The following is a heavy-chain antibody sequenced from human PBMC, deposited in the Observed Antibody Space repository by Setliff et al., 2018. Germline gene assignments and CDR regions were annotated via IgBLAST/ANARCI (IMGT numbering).Heavy chain of an antibody. CDR3: ARGAYACGSSSFDY. V-gene: IGHV4-38-2*02. J-gene: IGHJ4*02. CDR2: IYHSGST. CDR1: GYSISSGYY. D-gene: IGHD1-26*01. Sequence: SETLSLTCTVSGYSISSGYYWGWIRQPPGKGLEWIGSIYHSGSTYYNPSLKSRVTISVDTSKNQFSLKLSSVTAADNAVYYCARGAYACGSSSFDYWSQGTLVTVSS.